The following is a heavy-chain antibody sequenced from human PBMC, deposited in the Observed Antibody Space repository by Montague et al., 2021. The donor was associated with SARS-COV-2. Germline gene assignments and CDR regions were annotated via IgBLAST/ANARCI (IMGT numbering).Heavy chain of an antibody. CDR1: GGSISRYF. V-gene: IGHV4-59*07. CDR3: AYTASRDGYNWPLALDY. CDR2: VHNSGNT. Sequence: SDTLSLTCTVSGGSISRYFLNWIRQPPGKRPEWIGYVHNSGNTNYKHSLKSRVTISVDTSKNQFSLRLNSVTAADTAIYYCAYTASRDGYNWPLALDYWGQGTLVTVSS. D-gene: IGHD5-24*01. J-gene: IGHJ4*02.